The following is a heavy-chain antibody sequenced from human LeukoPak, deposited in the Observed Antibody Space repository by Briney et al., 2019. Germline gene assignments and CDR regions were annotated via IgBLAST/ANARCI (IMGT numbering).Heavy chain of an antibody. J-gene: IGHJ6*03. D-gene: IGHD3-16*01. Sequence: ASVKVSCKASGGTFSSYAISWVRQAPGQGLEWMGRINPNSGGTNYAQKFQGRATMTRDTSISTAYMELSRLRSDDTAVYYCARCYDYVWGSWVNYYMDVWGKGTTVTVSS. CDR2: INPNSGGT. CDR1: GGTFSSYA. V-gene: IGHV1-2*06. CDR3: ARCYDYVWGSWVNYYMDV.